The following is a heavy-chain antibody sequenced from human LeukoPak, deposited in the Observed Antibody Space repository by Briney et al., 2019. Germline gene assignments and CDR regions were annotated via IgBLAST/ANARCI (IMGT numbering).Heavy chain of an antibody. D-gene: IGHD3-3*01. J-gene: IGHJ4*02. CDR3: ASGYYDFWSGYSHSYYFDY. CDR1: GFTFSSYW. V-gene: IGHV3-7*01. CDR2: IKQDGSEK. Sequence: GGSLRLSCAASGFTFSSYWMSWVRQAPGKGLEWVANIKQDGSEKYYVDSVKGRFTISRDNAKSSLYLQMHSLRAEGTAVYYCASGYYDFWSGYSHSYYFDYWGQGTLVTVSS.